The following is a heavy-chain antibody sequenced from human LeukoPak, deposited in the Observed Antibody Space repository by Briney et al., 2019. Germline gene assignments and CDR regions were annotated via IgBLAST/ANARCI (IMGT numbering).Heavy chain of an antibody. V-gene: IGHV1-69*08. CDR1: GGSFSDYS. Sequence: SVKVSCTASGGSFSDYSISWVRQAPGQGLEWMGRIIAILDTAHYAQKFQGRFTITADKSTTTVYMELSSLRSDDTAVYYCVRSGYDYDWFDPWGQGTLVTVSS. D-gene: IGHD5-12*01. CDR3: VRSGYDYDWFDP. CDR2: IIAILDTA. J-gene: IGHJ5*02.